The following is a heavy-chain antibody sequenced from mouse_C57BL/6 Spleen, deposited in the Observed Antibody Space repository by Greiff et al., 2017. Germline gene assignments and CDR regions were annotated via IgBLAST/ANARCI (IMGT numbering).Heavy chain of an antibody. V-gene: IGHV1-64*01. Sequence: QVQLQQPGAELVKPGASVTLSCKASGYTFTSYWMHWVKQRPGQGLEWIGMIHPNSGRTNYNEKVKSKATLTVDKSSRTAYMRLSSLTSEYSEVYYCARPPIYYDYDGYLDVWGKGTTVTVSS. J-gene: IGHJ1*03. CDR1: GYTFTSYW. CDR2: IHPNSGRT. D-gene: IGHD2-4*01. CDR3: ARPPIYYDYDGYLDV.